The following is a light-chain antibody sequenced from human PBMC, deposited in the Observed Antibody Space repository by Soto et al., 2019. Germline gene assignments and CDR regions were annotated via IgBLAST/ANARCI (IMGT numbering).Light chain of an antibody. CDR1: SSDVGGYNY. CDR3: CLYTSSSPHV. J-gene: IGLJ2*01. Sequence: QSALTQPASVSGSPGQSITISCTGTSSDVGGYNYVSWYQQHPGKAPKLMIYDVSNRPSGVSNRFSGSKSGNTASLTISGRQAEDEDHYYCCLYTSSSPHVLGAETKLNVL. V-gene: IGLV2-14*01. CDR2: DVS.